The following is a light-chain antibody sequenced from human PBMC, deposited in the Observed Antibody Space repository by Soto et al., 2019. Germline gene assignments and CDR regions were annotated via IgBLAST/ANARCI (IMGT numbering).Light chain of an antibody. V-gene: IGKV3-15*01. CDR2: GAS. CDR1: QSISDP. CDR3: QQYNNWPWT. Sequence: EIVMTQSPATLSVSPGGIATLCCRASQSISDPLAWYQQKPGQAPRLLIYGASTRAPGFPARFSGSGSGTDVTLTISSLQSEEFAGYYCQQYNNWPWTFGQGTKVDI. J-gene: IGKJ1*01.